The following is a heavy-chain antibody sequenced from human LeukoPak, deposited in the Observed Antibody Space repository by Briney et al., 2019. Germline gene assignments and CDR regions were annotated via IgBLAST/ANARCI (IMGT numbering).Heavy chain of an antibody. CDR2: INQDGSKK. V-gene: IGHV3-7*01. J-gene: IGHJ4*02. CDR3: AKWGPHCVGDYCPALDS. D-gene: IGHD2-21*02. CDR1: RFTFSNYW. Sequence: GGSLRLSCVASRFTFSNYWMSWVRLAPGKGLEWVANINQDGSKKVYADSMKGRFTISRDNAKESLYLQLNSLRADDTAVYYCAKWGPHCVGDYCPALDSWGQGTLVTVSS.